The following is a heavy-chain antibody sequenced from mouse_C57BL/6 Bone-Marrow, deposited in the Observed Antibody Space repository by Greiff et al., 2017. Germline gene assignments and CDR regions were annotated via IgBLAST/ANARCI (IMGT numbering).Heavy chain of an antibody. Sequence: EVKLQESGGGLVKPGGSLKLSCAASGFTFSDYGMHWVRQAPEKGLEWVAYISSGSSTIYYADTVKGRFTFSRDNAKNTLFLQMTSLRSEDTAMYDCARNYYGSFYDMDDWGTGTSVTVSS. CDR1: GFTFSDYG. V-gene: IGHV5-17*01. CDR3: ARNYYGSFYDMDD. J-gene: IGHJ4*01. D-gene: IGHD1-1*01. CDR2: ISSGSSTI.